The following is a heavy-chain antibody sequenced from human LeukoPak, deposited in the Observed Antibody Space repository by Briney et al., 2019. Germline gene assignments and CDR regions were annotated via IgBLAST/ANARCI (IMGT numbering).Heavy chain of an antibody. J-gene: IGHJ6*03. CDR1: GYTFTSYG. D-gene: IGHD6-13*01. Sequence: ASVKVSFKSSGYTFTSYGISWVRQAPGQGLEGVGWISAYNGNTNYAQKLQGRVTMTTDTSTSTAYMELRSLRSDDTAVYYCASVVSIGAAARTLPYYYYYYMDVWGKGTTVTVSS. CDR3: ASVVSIGAAARTLPYYYYYYMDV. V-gene: IGHV1-18*01. CDR2: ISAYNGNT.